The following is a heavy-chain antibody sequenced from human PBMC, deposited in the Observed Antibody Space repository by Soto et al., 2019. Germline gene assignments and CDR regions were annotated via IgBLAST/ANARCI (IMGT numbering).Heavy chain of an antibody. V-gene: IGHV3-30*09. J-gene: IGHJ6*02. CDR1: ECNFSPYP. CDR3: AKDQSASSNSYHAMDV. CDR2: ISFDGATK. Sequence: GGSLRLPCAASECNFSPYPIHWVRQAPGKGLEWVAVISFDGATKYYADSVKGRFAISRDNSMNTLYLQMNSLRTEDTAVYYCAKDQSASSNSYHAMDVWGPGTTVTVSS. D-gene: IGHD6-6*01.